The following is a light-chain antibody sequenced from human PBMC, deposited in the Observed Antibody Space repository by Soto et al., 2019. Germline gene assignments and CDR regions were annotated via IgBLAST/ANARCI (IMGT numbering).Light chain of an antibody. Sequence: IVMTQSPATLSVSPGDRATLSCRASQSVSSNLAWYQQKPGQAPRLLIYGASTRATGIPARFSGSGSGTEFTLTISSLQSEDFAVYYCHQYDNWPKTFGQGTRLEI. CDR1: QSVSSN. CDR3: HQYDNWPKT. V-gene: IGKV3-15*01. CDR2: GAS. J-gene: IGKJ5*01.